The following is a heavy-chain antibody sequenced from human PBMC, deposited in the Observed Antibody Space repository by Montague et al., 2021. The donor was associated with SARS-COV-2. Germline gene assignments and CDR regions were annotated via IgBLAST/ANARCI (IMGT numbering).Heavy chain of an antibody. D-gene: IGHD3-16*01. CDR2: TYYEYKWLN. J-gene: IGHJ3*01. V-gene: IGHV6-1*01. CDR3: ARWDIPRGTFSV. CDR1: GDSVAETRRT. Sequence: CAISGDSVAETRRTCEELTPELPTQFHLLCRTYYEYKWLNDYRXXXRSRMIINPDTSRNQFSLQLNSVTPEDTAVYYCARWDIPRGTFSVWGQGTMVTVSS.